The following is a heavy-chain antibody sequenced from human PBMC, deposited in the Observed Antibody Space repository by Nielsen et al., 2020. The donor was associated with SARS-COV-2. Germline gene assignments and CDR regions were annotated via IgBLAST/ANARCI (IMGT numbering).Heavy chain of an antibody. CDR3: AKDEEHGDYYYYGMDV. V-gene: IGHV3-23*03. D-gene: IGHD1/OR15-1a*01. CDR2: IYSGGSST. J-gene: IGHJ6*02. Sequence: LSLTCAASGFTFSSYAMSWVRQAPGKGLEWVSVIYSGGSSTYYADSVKGRFTISRDNSKNTLYLQMNSLRAEDTAVYYCAKDEEHGDYYYYGMDVWGQGTTVTVSS. CDR1: GFTFSSYA.